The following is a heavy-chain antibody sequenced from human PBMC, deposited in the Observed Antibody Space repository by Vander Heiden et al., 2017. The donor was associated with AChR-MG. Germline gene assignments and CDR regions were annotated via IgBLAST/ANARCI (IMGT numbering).Heavy chain of an antibody. Sequence: QVQLVQSGAEVKKPGSSVKVSCKASGGTFSSYAISWVRQAPGQGLEWRGGIIPTFGTGNYHQKFQGRVTIPADKSTSTAYMELSSLRSEDTAVYYCARGWVGGYCSSTSCYRCSSGLCWFDPWGQGTLVTVSS. D-gene: IGHD2-2*01. CDR2: IIPTFGTG. V-gene: IGHV1-69*06. CDR1: GGTFSSYA. CDR3: ARGWVGGYCSSTSCYRCSSGLCWFDP. J-gene: IGHJ5*02.